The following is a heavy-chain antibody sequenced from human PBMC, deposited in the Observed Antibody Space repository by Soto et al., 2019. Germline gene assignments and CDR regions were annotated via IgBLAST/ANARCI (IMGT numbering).Heavy chain of an antibody. J-gene: IGHJ4*02. D-gene: IGHD3-16*01. CDR3: ARDGGSHGPSYFDS. CDR2: IWYDGSNK. V-gene: IGHV3-33*01. Sequence: VQLVESGGGVVQPGRSLRLSCAASGSTFSNYDMHWVRQAPGKGPEWVAVIWYDGSNKYYGESVKGRFSISRDNSKNTLYLDINSLRTEDTAVYYCARDGGSHGPSYFDSWGQGSLVIVSS. CDR1: GSTFSNYD.